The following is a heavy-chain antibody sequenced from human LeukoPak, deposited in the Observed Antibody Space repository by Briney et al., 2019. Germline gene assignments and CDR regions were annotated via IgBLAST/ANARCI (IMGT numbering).Heavy chain of an antibody. CDR3: ARCSTSFSNFDY. V-gene: IGHV1-2*02. J-gene: IGHJ4*02. CDR2: LSPNSGGI. Sequence: ASVKVSCKTSGYTFSDYYIHWVRQAPGQGLEWMGWLSPNSGGINSAQKFQGRVTMTRDTSISTAYMELNRLRSDDTAVYYCARCSTSFSNFDYWGQGTLVTVSS. CDR1: GYTFSDYY. D-gene: IGHD2-2*01.